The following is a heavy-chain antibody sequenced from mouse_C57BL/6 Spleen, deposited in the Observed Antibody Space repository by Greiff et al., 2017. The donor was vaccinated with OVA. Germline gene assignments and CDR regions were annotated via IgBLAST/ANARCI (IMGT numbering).Heavy chain of an antibody. CDR1: GFSFNTYA. CDR2: IRSKSNNYAT. CDR3: VRQAYYDSLDY. Sequence: EVQGVESGGGLVQPKGSLKLSCAASGFSFNTYAMNWVRQAPGKGLEWVARIRSKSNNYATYYADSVKDRFTISRDDSESMLYLQMNNLKTEDTAMYYCVRQAYYDSLDYWGQGTTLTVSS. V-gene: IGHV10-1*01. D-gene: IGHD2-4*01. J-gene: IGHJ2*01.